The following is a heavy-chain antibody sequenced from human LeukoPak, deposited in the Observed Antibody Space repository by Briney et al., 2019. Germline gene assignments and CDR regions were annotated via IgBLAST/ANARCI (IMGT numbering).Heavy chain of an antibody. Sequence: ASVKVSCKASGYTFTSYYMHWVRQAPGQGLEWMGWISAYNGNTNYAQKLQGRVTMTTDTSTSTAYMELRSLRSDDTAVYYCARPLAAGDDDAFDIWGQGTMVTVSS. J-gene: IGHJ3*02. CDR2: ISAYNGNT. CDR1: GYTFTSYY. V-gene: IGHV1-18*04. D-gene: IGHD6-13*01. CDR3: ARPLAAGDDDAFDI.